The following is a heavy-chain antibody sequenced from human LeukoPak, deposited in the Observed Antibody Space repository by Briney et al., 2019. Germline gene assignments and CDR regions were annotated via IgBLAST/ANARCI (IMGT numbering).Heavy chain of an antibody. CDR3: ARDSGSYLDY. CDR2: ISSSSSTI. Sequence: PGGSLRLSCAASGFTFSSYSTNWVRQAPGKGLEWVSYISSSSSTIYYADSVKGRFTISRDNAKNSLYLQMNSLRAEDTAVYYCARDSGSYLDYWGQGTLVTVSS. V-gene: IGHV3-48*01. J-gene: IGHJ4*02. D-gene: IGHD3-10*01. CDR1: GFTFSSYS.